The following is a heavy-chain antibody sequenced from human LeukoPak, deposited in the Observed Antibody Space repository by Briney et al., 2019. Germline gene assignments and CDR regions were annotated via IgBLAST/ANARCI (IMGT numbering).Heavy chain of an antibody. Sequence: PGGSLRLSCAASGFTFSDYNMRWLRQAPGKGLEGVSSISRSGSTKYYADSVKGRFTISRDNAKNSLFLQMNSLRAEDTAVYYCAELGITMIGGVWGKGTTVTISS. CDR3: AELGITMIGGV. V-gene: IGHV3-11*04. J-gene: IGHJ6*04. CDR1: GFTFSDYN. D-gene: IGHD3-10*02. CDR2: ISRSGSTK.